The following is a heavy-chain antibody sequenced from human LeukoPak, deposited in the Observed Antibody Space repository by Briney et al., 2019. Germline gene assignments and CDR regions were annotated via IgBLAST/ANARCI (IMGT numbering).Heavy chain of an antibody. V-gene: IGHV3-33*05. CDR1: GFRFMNFA. Sequence: GGSLRLSCAASGFRFMNFAMHWVRQAPGKGLEWVAMISFDGTNRNYGVNVKGRFTISRDNSKNTLYLQMNSLRAEDTAVYYCAKKTVTFDYWGQGTLVTVSS. D-gene: IGHD4-17*01. CDR3: AKKTVTFDY. J-gene: IGHJ4*02. CDR2: ISFDGTNR.